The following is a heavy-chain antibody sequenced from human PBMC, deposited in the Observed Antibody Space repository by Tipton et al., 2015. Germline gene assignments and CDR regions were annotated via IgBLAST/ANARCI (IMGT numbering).Heavy chain of an antibody. CDR2: ISGSGAIT. J-gene: IGHJ4*02. CDR1: GFTFSSYA. Sequence: GSLRLSCAASGFTFSSYAMSWVRQAPGKGLEWVSTISGSGAITYYADSVKGRFTISRDNSKKTLYLQMNSLRAEDTGVYYCATSPYNFGWGRSFDSWGQGTLVTVSS. CDR3: ATSPYNFGWGRSFDS. V-gene: IGHV3-23*01. D-gene: IGHD3-10*01.